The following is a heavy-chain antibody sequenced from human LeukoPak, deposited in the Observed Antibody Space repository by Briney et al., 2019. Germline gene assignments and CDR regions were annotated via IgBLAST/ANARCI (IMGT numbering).Heavy chain of an antibody. CDR1: GFTFSTYS. J-gene: IGHJ4*02. Sequence: GGSLRLSCAASGFTFSTYSINWVRQAPGKGLEWVSYIRSRDRTIYYADSVKGRFTISTDNAENSLYLQMNSLRTEDTAVYYCARGYCSGGSCSKVYFDYWGQGTLVAVSS. D-gene: IGHD2-15*01. CDR3: ARGYCSGGSCSKVYFDY. CDR2: IRSRDRTI. V-gene: IGHV3-48*01.